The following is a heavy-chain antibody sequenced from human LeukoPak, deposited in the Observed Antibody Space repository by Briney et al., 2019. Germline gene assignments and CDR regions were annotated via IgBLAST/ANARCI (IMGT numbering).Heavy chain of an antibody. CDR2: ISGSGGST. CDR3: ARAYYYDSSGYFPLDY. J-gene: IGHJ4*02. CDR1: GFTFSSYA. V-gene: IGHV3-23*01. Sequence: GGSLRLSCAASGFTFSSYAMSWVRQAPGKRLEWVSAISGSGGSTYYADSVKGRFTISRDNSKNTLYLQMNSLRAEDTAVYYCARAYYYDSSGYFPLDYWGQGTLVTVSS. D-gene: IGHD3-22*01.